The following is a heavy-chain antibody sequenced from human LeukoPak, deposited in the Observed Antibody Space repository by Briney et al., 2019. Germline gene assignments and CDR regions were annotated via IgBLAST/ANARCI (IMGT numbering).Heavy chain of an antibody. CDR3: TTDPGSKVTAIPFDY. CDR2: IKSKTDGGTT. D-gene: IGHD2-21*02. V-gene: IGHV3-15*07. Sequence: GGSLRLSCAASGLTFSNAWMNWVRQAPGKGLERVGRIKSKTDGGTTDYAAPVKGRFTISRDDSKNTLYLQMNSLKTDDTAVYYCTTDPGSKVTAIPFDYWGQGTLVTVSS. J-gene: IGHJ4*02. CDR1: GLTFSNAW.